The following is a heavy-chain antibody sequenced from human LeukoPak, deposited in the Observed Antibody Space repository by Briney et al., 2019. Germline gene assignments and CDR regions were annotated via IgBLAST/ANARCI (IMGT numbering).Heavy chain of an antibody. Sequence: PSETLSLTCTVSGGSISSGGYHWSWIRQPPGKGLEWIGEINHSGSTNYNPSLKSRVTISVDTSKNQFSLKLSSVTAADTAVYYCARVGPWGFTYYYGSGSYSYWFDPWGQGTLVTVSS. V-gene: IGHV4-39*07. J-gene: IGHJ5*02. CDR3: ARVGPWGFTYYYGSGSYSYWFDP. CDR1: GGSISSGGYH. CDR2: INHSGST. D-gene: IGHD3-10*01.